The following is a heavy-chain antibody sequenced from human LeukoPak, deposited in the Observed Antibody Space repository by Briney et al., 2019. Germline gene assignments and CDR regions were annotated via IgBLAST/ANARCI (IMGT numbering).Heavy chain of an antibody. Sequence: ASVKVSCKASGYIFTIYGINWVRQAPGQGLEWMGWISADNGDTNYAQKFQGRVNVTTDTSTSTVYMELRSLRSDDTALYYCARGGTPTTTFGGYWGQGTMVTVSS. CDR3: ARGGTPTTTFGGY. J-gene: IGHJ4*02. CDR1: GYIFTIYG. D-gene: IGHD3-16*01. V-gene: IGHV1-18*01. CDR2: ISADNGDT.